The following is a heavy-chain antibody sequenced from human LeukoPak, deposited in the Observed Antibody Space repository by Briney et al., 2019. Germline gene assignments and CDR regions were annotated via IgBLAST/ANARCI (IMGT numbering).Heavy chain of an antibody. J-gene: IGHJ3*02. CDR1: GFTFSSYA. CDR2: ISYDGSNK. D-gene: IGHD6-19*01. V-gene: IGHV3-30-3*01. Sequence: PGRSLRLSCAASGFTFSSYAMHWVRQAPGKGLEWVAVISYDGSNKYYADSVKGRFTISRDNSKNTLYLQMNSLRAEDTAVYYCATPLGVAGTGSAFDIWGQGTMVTVSS. CDR3: ATPLGVAGTGSAFDI.